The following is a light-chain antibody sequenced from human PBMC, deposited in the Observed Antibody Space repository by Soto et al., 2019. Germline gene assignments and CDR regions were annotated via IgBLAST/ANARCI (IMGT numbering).Light chain of an antibody. J-gene: IGKJ2*01. Sequence: DIQLTQSPSFLSASVGDRVTITCRASQGIRNYLAWYQQKPGKAPTIVIYGATTLQSGVPSRFSGSGSGTEFTLTISSLQPEDSATYYCQQRNSSPRTFGQGTKLESK. CDR3: QQRNSSPRT. V-gene: IGKV1-9*01. CDR2: GAT. CDR1: QGIRNY.